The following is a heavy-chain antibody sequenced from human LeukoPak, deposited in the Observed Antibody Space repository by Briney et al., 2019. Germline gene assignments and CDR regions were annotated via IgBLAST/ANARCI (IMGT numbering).Heavy chain of an antibody. CDR1: GFTSSSYA. D-gene: IGHD3-3*01. CDR3: AKSPFRDFWSGSDYYYMDV. J-gene: IGHJ6*03. V-gene: IGHV3-23*01. Sequence: GGSLRLSCAPSGFTSSSYAMSWVRQAPGKGREWVSGVSGSGGSTYYADSVKGRFTIYRDNSKNTLYLQTNSLRAEDTAVYYCAKSPFRDFWSGSDYYYMDVWGKGTTVTVSS. CDR2: VSGSGGST.